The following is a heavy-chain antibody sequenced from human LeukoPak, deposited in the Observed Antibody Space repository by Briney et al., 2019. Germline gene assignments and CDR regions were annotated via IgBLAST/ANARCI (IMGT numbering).Heavy chain of an antibody. CDR3: ARANPRLRGMDV. Sequence: SETLSLTCTVSGGSISSSGHFWGWIRQPPGKGLEWIGSIYYGGSTYYNPSLKSRVTISVDTSKNQFSLKLSSVTAADTAVYYCARANPRLRGMDVWGQGTTVTVSS. V-gene: IGHV4-39*01. J-gene: IGHJ6*02. D-gene: IGHD3-16*01. CDR1: GGSISSSGHF. CDR2: IYYGGST.